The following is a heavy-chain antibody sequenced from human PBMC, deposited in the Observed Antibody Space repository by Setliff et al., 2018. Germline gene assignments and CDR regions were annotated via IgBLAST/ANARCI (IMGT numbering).Heavy chain of an antibody. CDR3: ARAGGGHIVVATFDFDI. D-gene: IGHD2-21*01. J-gene: IGHJ3*02. V-gene: IGHV3-21*01. Sequence: GSLRLSCAASGFTFTAYSMNWVRQAPGKGLXWVXSSSXXXXXXXYXDSVQGXXTVSRDNVKNSLYLEMNGLRAEDTAVYYCARAGGGHIVVATFDFDIWGQGTKVTVSS. CDR1: GFTFTAYS. CDR2: SSXXXXXX.